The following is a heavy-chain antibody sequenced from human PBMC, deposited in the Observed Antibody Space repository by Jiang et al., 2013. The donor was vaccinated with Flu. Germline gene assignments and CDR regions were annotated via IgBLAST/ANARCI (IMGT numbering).Heavy chain of an antibody. Sequence: KVSCKTSGYTFTSYTMNWVRQAPGQGLEWMGWINTNTGNPTYAQGFTGRFVFSLDTSVSTAYLQISSLKAEDTAMYYCARGGSTVASFWSGYSYNGMDVWGQGTTVTVSS. D-gene: IGHD6-19*01. J-gene: IGHJ6*02. CDR3: ARGGSTVASFWSGYSYNGMDV. CDR2: INTNTGNP. CDR1: GYTFTSYT. V-gene: IGHV7-4-1*02.